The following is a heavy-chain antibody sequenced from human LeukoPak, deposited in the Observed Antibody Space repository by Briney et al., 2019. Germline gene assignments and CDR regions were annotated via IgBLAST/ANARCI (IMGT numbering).Heavy chain of an antibody. CDR2: IYYSGST. Sequence: SETLSLTCTVSSGSINNDYWSWIRQPPGKGLEWIGYIYYSGSTNYNPSLKSRVTIAIDTSKMQFSLKLTSVTAADTAVYYCARRYCPNGICYFDYWGPGTLVTVSS. V-gene: IGHV4-59*01. J-gene: IGHJ4*02. D-gene: IGHD2-8*01. CDR3: ARRYCPNGICYFDY. CDR1: SGSINNDY.